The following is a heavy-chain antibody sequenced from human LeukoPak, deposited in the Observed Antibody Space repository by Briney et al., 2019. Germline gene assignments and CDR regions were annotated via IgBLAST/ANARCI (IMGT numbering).Heavy chain of an antibody. CDR2: ISDYNGNT. Sequence: ATVKVSCKASGYTFTSYGISWVRQAPGQGLEWMGWISDYNGNTNCAQKLQGRVTMTTDTSTSTAYMELRSLRSDDTAVYYCGRDWVGYYGSGSGGDWFDAWGQGTLVTVSS. J-gene: IGHJ5*02. CDR3: GRDWVGYYGSGSGGDWFDA. V-gene: IGHV1-18*01. CDR1: GYTFTSYG. D-gene: IGHD3-10*01.